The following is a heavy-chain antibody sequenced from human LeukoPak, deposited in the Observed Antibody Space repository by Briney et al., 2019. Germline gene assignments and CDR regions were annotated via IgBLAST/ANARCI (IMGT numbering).Heavy chain of an antibody. J-gene: IGHJ4*02. V-gene: IGHV1-18*01. CDR1: GYTFTSYG. CDR2: ISAYNGNT. D-gene: IGHD3-22*01. Sequence: ASVKVSCKASGYTFTSYGISWVRQAPGQGPEWMGWISAYNGNTNYAQKLQGRVTMTTDTSTSTAYMELRSLRSDDTAVYYCASTELYYDSSGYSPIDFDYWGQGTLVTVSS. CDR3: ASTELYYDSSGYSPIDFDY.